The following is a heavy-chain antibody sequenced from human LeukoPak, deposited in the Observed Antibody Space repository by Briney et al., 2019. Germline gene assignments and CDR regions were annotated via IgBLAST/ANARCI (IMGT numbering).Heavy chain of an antibody. V-gene: IGHV3-7*01. CDR1: GFTFSSYW. D-gene: IGHD4-17*01. Sequence: GGSLRLSCAASGFTFSSYWMSWVRQAPGKGLEWVANIKQDGSEKYYVDSVKGRFTISRDNAKNSLYLQMNSLRAEDTAVYYCAGNDYGSVYYYMDVWGKGTTVTISS. J-gene: IGHJ6*03. CDR3: AGNDYGSVYYYMDV. CDR2: IKQDGSEK.